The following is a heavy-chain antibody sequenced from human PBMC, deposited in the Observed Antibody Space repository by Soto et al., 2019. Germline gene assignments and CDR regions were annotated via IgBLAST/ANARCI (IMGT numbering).Heavy chain of an antibody. V-gene: IGHV1-18*04. Sequence: ASVKFSCKASGYTFTSYGISWVRQAPGQGLEWMGWISAYNGNTNYAQKLQGRVTMTTDTSTSTAYMELRSLRSDDTAVYYCARDALTMIVVVPGAFDIWGQGTMVTVSS. D-gene: IGHD3-22*01. J-gene: IGHJ3*02. CDR1: GYTFTSYG. CDR2: ISAYNGNT. CDR3: ARDALTMIVVVPGAFDI.